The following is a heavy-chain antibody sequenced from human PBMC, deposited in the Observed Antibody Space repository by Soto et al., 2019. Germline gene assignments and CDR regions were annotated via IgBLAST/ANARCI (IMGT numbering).Heavy chain of an antibody. J-gene: IGHJ3*02. CDR2: ISYDGSNR. Sequence: QVHLVESGGGVVQPGRSLRLSCAASGFTFSSYGMHWFRQAPGKGLEWVAVISYDGSNRYYADSVKGRFTISRDNSKNTLYLQMSSLRADDTAVYYCAKTTPADIWGQGTMVTVSS. CDR3: AKTTPADI. V-gene: IGHV3-30*18. CDR1: GFTFSSYG. D-gene: IGHD2-15*01.